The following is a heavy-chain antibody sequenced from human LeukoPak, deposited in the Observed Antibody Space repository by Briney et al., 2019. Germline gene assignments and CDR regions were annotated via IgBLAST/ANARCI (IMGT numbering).Heavy chain of an antibody. CDR1: GGSISSSSYY. CDR2: IYYSGST. D-gene: IGHD3-16*01. J-gene: IGHJ6*02. Sequence: SETLSLTCTVSGGSISSSSYYWGWIRQPPGKGLEWIGSIYYSGSTYYNPSLKSRVTISVDTSKNQFSLKLSSVTAADTAVYYCARPVGQDNYYYYYGMDVWGQGTTVTVSS. V-gene: IGHV4-39*01. CDR3: ARPVGQDNYYYYYGMDV.